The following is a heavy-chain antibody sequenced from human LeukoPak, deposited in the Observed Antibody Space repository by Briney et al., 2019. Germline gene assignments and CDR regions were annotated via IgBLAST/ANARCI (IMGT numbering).Heavy chain of an antibody. CDR2: IYYSGST. CDR1: GGSISSGDYY. J-gene: IGHJ4*02. CDR3: ARATVTRYHFDY. Sequence: SETLSLTCTVSGGSISSGDYYWSWIRQPPGKGLEWIGYIYYSGSTYYNPSLKSRVTISVDTSKNQFSLKLSSVTAADTAVYYCARATVTRYHFDYWGQGTLVTVSS. D-gene: IGHD4-17*01. V-gene: IGHV4-30-4*01.